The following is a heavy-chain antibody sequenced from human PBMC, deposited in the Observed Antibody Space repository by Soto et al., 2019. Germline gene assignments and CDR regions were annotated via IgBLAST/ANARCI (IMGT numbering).Heavy chain of an antibody. V-gene: IGHV4-39*01. J-gene: IGHJ3*02. Sequence: SETLSLTCTVSGGSISSNFYYWGWIRQPPGKGLQWIGNIYYRGSTNYNPSLKSPVTISVDTSKNQFSLKLSSVTAADTAVYYCEGKTDDSYTFNAFDIWGQRTMVTVSS. CDR1: GGSISSNFYY. CDR2: IYYRGST. CDR3: EGKTDDSYTFNAFDI. D-gene: IGHD3-16*01.